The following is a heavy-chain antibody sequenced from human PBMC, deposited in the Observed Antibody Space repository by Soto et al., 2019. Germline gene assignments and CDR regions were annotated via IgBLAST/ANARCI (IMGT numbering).Heavy chain of an antibody. V-gene: IGHV3-23*01. CDR2: ISGSGGST. D-gene: IGHD6-19*01. CDR1: GFTFSSYA. Sequence: GSLRLSCAASGFTFSSYAMSWVRQAPGKGLEWVSAISGSGGSTYYADSVKGRFTISRDNSKNTLYLQMNSLRAEDTAVYYCAKTRVAGYYYGMDVWGQGTTVTVSS. J-gene: IGHJ6*02. CDR3: AKTRVAGYYYGMDV.